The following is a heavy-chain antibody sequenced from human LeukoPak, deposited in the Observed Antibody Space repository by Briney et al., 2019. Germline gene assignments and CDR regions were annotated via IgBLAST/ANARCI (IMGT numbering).Heavy chain of an antibody. J-gene: IGHJ4*02. Sequence: SETLSLTCTVSGGSISSYYWSWIRQPAGKGLEWIGRIYTSGSTNYNPSLKSRATMSVDTSKNQFSLKLSSVTAADTAVYYCARLRAYWLEYYFDYWGQGTLVTVSS. CDR2: IYTSGST. CDR1: GGSISSYY. D-gene: IGHD2-21*01. V-gene: IGHV4-4*07. CDR3: ARLRAYWLEYYFDY.